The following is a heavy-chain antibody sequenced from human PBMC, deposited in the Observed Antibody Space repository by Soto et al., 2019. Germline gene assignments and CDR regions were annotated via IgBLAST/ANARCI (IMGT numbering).Heavy chain of an antibody. Sequence: EVRLVESGGGLVQPGGSLRLSCAASGFTFSDHYMDWGRQAPGKGLEWVGRIRNKANNYITHYGASVKGRITISRDDSKNSLYLQMNSLNTGDTAVYFCAIVPVVMTAIQGAYFDQWGQGTLVTVSS. CDR2: IRNKANNYIT. V-gene: IGHV3-72*01. CDR1: GFTFSDHY. D-gene: IGHD2-21*02. CDR3: AIVPVVMTAIQGAYFDQ. J-gene: IGHJ4*02.